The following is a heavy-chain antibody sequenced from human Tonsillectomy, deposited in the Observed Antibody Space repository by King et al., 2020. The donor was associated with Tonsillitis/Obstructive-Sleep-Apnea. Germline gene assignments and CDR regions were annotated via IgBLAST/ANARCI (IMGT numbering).Heavy chain of an antibody. J-gene: IGHJ6*02. V-gene: IGHV4-59*01. D-gene: IGHD6-19*01. CDR3: ARVLAVEGNYYYYYGMDV. Sequence: LQLQESGPGLVKPSETLSLTCTVSGGSISSYYWSWIRQPPGKGLEWIGYIYYSGSTNYNPSLKSRVTISVDTTKNQFSLKLSSVTAADTAVYYCARVLAVEGNYYYYYGMDVWGQGTTVTVSS. CDR1: GGSISSYY. CDR2: IYYSGST.